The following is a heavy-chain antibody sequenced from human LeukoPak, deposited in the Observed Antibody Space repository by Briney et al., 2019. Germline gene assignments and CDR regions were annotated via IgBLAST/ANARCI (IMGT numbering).Heavy chain of an antibody. CDR3: TTNDAFDI. CDR2: IRSNSDGGTI. CDR1: GFTFSSTV. V-gene: IGHV3-15*01. Sequence: GGSLRLSCVGSGFTFSSTVMSWVRQAPGKGLEWVGRIRSNSDGGTIDYAAPVKGRFTLSRDDSKTTLYLQMNSLKIEDTAVYYCTTNDAFDIWGQGTLVTVSS. J-gene: IGHJ3*02.